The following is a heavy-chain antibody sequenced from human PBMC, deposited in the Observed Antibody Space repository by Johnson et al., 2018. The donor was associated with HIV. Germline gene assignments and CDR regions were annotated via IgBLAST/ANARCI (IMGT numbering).Heavy chain of an antibody. V-gene: IGHV3-20*04. CDR1: GFTFDDYG. CDR3: AREVERGLGFDI. CDR2: VNWNGDST. J-gene: IGHJ3*02. Sequence: VQLVESGGGVVRPGGSLRLSCAASGFTFDDYGMSWVRQAPGKGLEWVSGVNWNGDSTGYADSVKGRFTISRDNAKKSVYLQMNSLRAEDTAVYYCAREVERGLGFDIWGQGTLVTVSS. D-gene: IGHD5-24*01.